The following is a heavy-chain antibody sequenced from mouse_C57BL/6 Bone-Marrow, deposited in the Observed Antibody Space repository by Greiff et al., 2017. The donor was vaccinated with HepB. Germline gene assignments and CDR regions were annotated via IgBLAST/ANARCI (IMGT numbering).Heavy chain of an antibody. CDR3: TRGVGWLSYCFDY. CDR1: GYTFTDYE. CDR2: IDPETGGT. J-gene: IGHJ2*01. Sequence: QVQLQQSGAELVRPGASVTLSCKASGYTFTDYEMHWVKQTPVHGLEWIGAIDPETGGTAYNQKFKGKAILTADKSSSTAYMELRSLTSEDSAVYYCTRGVGWLSYCFDYWGQGTTLTVSS. V-gene: IGHV1-15*01. D-gene: IGHD2-3*01.